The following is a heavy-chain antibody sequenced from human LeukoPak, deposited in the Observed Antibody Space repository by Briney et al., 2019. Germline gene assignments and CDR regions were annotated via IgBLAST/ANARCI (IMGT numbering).Heavy chain of an antibody. D-gene: IGHD4-17*01. J-gene: IGHJ4*02. CDR1: GEFFSGYF. CDR3: ARGTVTTYNY. V-gene: IGHV4-34*01. CDR2: INHSGSTS. Sequence: SETLSLTCAVYGEFFSGYFWNWIRQPPGKGLEWIGEINHSGSTSNHNPSLKSRVTMSVDTSKNQFSLKLSSVTAADTAVYYCARGTVTTYNYWGQGTLVTVSS.